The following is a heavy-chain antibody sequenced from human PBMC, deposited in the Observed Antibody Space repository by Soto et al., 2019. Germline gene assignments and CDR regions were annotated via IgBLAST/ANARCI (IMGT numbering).Heavy chain of an antibody. Sequence: ASEPLCLRCTVSGGSMCIGVDYGRLIRQPPGKGLEWIGYIYYSGSTYYNPSLKSRVTISVDTSKNQFSLKLSSVTAADTAVYYCARLRFLEYNWFDPWGQGTLVTVSS. J-gene: IGHJ5*02. CDR1: GGSMCIGVDY. CDR2: IYYSGST. CDR3: ARLRFLEYNWFDP. D-gene: IGHD3-3*01. V-gene: IGHV4-30-4*01.